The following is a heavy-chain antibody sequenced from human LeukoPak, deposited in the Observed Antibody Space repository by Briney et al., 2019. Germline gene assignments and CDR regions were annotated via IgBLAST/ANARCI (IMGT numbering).Heavy chain of an antibody. CDR1: GGSISSGDYY. D-gene: IGHD3-22*01. V-gene: IGHV4-30-4*08. Sequence: SETLSPTCTVSGGSISSGDYYWSWIRQPPGKSMEWIGYIYYSGSTYYNPSLKSRVTISVDTSKNQFSLKLSSVTAADTAVYYCARDGGSDSSGYHYWGQGTLVTVSS. CDR3: ARDGGSDSSGYHY. CDR2: IYYSGST. J-gene: IGHJ4*02.